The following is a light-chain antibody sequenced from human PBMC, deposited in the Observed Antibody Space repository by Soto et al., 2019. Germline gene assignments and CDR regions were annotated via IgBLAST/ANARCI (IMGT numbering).Light chain of an antibody. CDR2: KAS. J-gene: IGKJ4*01. CDR3: QHYNSYPLT. CDR1: QSIRSW. V-gene: IGKV1-5*03. Sequence: DIQMTQSPSTLSASVGDRVTITCRASQSIRSWLAWYQQKPGKGPKLLIYKASSLESEVPSRFSGRGSRTEFTLTISSLQPDHFATYYCQHYNSYPLTFGGGTKVQIK.